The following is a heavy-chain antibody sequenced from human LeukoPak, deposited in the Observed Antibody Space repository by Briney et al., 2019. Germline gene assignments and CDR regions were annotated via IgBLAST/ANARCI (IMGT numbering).Heavy chain of an antibody. CDR2: IYHSGST. Sequence: SETLSLTCAVYGGSFSGYYWSWIRQPPGKGLEWIGEIYHSGSTNYNPSLKSRVTISVDTSKNQFSLKLSSVTAADTAVYYCARVPAAIRGYFDYWGQGTLVTVSS. CDR3: ARVPAAIRGYFDY. D-gene: IGHD2-2*02. V-gene: IGHV4-34*01. CDR1: GGSFSGYY. J-gene: IGHJ4*02.